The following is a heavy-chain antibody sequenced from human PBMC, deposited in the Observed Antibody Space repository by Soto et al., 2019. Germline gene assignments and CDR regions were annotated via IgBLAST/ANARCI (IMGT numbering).Heavy chain of an antibody. CDR1: GYTFTSYY. CDR2: INPSGGST. Sequence: ASVKVSCKASGYTFTSYYMHWVRQAPGQGLEWMGIINPSGGSTSYAQKFQGRVTMTRDTSTSTVYMELSSLRSEDTAVYYCARDIVVVTATPERAFDISGQGTMVTVSS. D-gene: IGHD2-21*02. CDR3: ARDIVVVTATPERAFDI. J-gene: IGHJ3*02. V-gene: IGHV1-46*01.